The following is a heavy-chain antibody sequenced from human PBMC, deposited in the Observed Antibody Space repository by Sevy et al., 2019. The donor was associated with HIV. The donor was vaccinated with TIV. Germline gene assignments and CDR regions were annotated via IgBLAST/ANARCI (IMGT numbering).Heavy chain of an antibody. CDR3: VKDRRSNYGSRSLMNY. Sequence: GGSLRLSCSASGFTFSSYAMHWVRQAPGKGLEYVSAISSNGGSTYYADSVKGRFTISRDNSKNTLYLQMSSLRAEDTAVYYCVKDRRSNYGSRSLMNYWGQGTLVTVSS. V-gene: IGHV3-64D*06. J-gene: IGHJ4*02. CDR2: ISSNGGST. D-gene: IGHD3-10*01. CDR1: GFTFSSYA.